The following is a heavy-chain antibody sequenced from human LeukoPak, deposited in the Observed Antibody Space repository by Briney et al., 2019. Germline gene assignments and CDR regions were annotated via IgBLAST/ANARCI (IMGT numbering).Heavy chain of an antibody. D-gene: IGHD2-2*01. V-gene: IGHV4-34*01. CDR3: ARVYCSSTSCYGAADY. J-gene: IGHJ4*02. CDR2: INHSGST. CDR1: GGSFSGYY. Sequence: SETLSLTCAVYGGSFSGYYWSWIRQPPGKGLEWIGDINHSGSTNYNPSLKSRVTISVDTSKNQFSLKLSSVTAADTAVYYCARVYCSSTSCYGAADYWGQGTLVTVSS.